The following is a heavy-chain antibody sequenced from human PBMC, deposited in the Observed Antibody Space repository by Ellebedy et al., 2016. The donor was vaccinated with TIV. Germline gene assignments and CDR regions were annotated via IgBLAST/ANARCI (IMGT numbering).Heavy chain of an antibody. Sequence: GESLKISCAASGFTFSSFGMSWVRQAPGKGLEWVSFIDSNSDSINYADSVEGRFTISRDNARNSLYLQMNSLRAEDTAVYYCASPYDSSGYYYGAFHIWGQGTMVTVSS. V-gene: IGHV3-21*01. CDR1: GFTFSSFG. CDR3: ASPYDSSGYYYGAFHI. D-gene: IGHD3-22*01. CDR2: IDSNSDSI. J-gene: IGHJ3*02.